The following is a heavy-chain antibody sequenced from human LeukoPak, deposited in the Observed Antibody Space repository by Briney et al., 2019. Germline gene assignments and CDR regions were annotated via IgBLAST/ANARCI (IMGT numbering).Heavy chain of an antibody. V-gene: IGHV4-30-4*01. CDR1: GGSISSGDYY. D-gene: IGHD4-17*01. J-gene: IGHJ4*02. CDR2: IYYSGST. Sequence: KASETLSLTCTVSGGSISSGDYYWSWIRQPPGKGLEWIGYIYYSGSTYYNPSLKSRVTISVDTSKNQFSLKLSSVTAADTAVYYCARGEEAVTTIFDYWGQGTLVTVSS. CDR3: ARGEEAVTTIFDY.